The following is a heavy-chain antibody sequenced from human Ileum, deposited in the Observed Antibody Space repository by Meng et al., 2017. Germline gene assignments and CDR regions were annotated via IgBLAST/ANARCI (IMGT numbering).Heavy chain of an antibody. J-gene: IGHJ5*02. Sequence: QVQVVASGAEVKKTGASVKGSCKASGYTLTSYDINWVRQASGQGLEWLGWMNPDSGNTGYAQKFQGRVTITRDTSRTTAYMELSSLRSEDTAVYYCARDYGGNSGWFDPWGQGTLVTVSS. CDR2: MNPDSGNT. CDR3: ARDYGGNSGWFDP. V-gene: IGHV1-8*01. D-gene: IGHD4-23*01. CDR1: GYTLTSYD.